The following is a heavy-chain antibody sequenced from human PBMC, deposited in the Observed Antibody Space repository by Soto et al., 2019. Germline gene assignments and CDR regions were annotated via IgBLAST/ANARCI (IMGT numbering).Heavy chain of an antibody. D-gene: IGHD3-22*01. J-gene: IGHJ4*01. CDR2: ISVSVGST. CDR1: GFTFSSYA. CDR3: AKEGYYDSSGYCEY. V-gene: IGHV3-23*01. Sequence: WGSLRLSCAASGFTFSSYAMSWVRQAPGKGLEWVSAISVSVGSTYYADSVKGRFTISRDNSKNTLYLQMNSLRAEDTAVYYCAKEGYYDSSGYCEYWGQGTLVSVSP.